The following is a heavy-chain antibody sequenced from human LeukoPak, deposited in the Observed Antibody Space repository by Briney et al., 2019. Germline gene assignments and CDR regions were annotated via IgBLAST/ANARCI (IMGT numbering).Heavy chain of an antibody. J-gene: IGHJ4*02. CDR1: GGSISSYY. V-gene: IGHV4-59*01. CDR2: IYYSGST. CDR3: AKTIRDTTNYYDSSGYYYGRYFDY. D-gene: IGHD3-22*01. Sequence: SETLSLTCTVSGGSISSYYWSWIRQPPGKGLEWIGYIYYSGSTNYNPSLKSRVTISVDTSKNQFSLKLSSVTAADTAVYYCAKTIRDTTNYYDSSGYYYGRYFDYWGQGTLVTVSS.